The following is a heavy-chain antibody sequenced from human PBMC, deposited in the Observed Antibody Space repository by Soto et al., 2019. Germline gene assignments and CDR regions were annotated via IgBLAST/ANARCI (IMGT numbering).Heavy chain of an antibody. Sequence: SETLSLTCTVSGGSIIGYYWSWIRQPPGKGLEWIGHMYNSGTTYSNPSLKGRVTISVDTSKNQFSLKLTSVTAADTAVYYCARHFSSGTYPLDSWGQGTLVPVSS. J-gene: IGHJ4*02. CDR1: GGSIIGYY. CDR3: ARHFSSGTYPLDS. D-gene: IGHD3-10*01. CDR2: MYNSGTT. V-gene: IGHV4-59*08.